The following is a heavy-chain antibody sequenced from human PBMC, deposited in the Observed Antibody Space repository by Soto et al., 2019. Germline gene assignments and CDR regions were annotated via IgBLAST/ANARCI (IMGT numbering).Heavy chain of an antibody. Sequence: PSETLSLTCTVSAGSVSSGYHYWRWIRQSPGKWLEWIGSISGSGSTGYNPSLKNRLTMSVDRPKNQFTLRLASVTAADTAVYFCATESGSTYGYFDYWGQGTQVTVYS. CDR3: ATESGSTYGYFDY. CDR1: AGSVSSGYHY. J-gene: IGHJ4*02. V-gene: IGHV4-30-4*01. CDR2: ISGSGST. D-gene: IGHD5-18*01.